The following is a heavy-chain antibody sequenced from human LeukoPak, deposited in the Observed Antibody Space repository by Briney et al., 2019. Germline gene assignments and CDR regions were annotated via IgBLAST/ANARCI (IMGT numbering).Heavy chain of an antibody. V-gene: IGHV3-21*01. CDR2: ITSSSSSM. Sequence: GGSLRLSCVASGFTFSIYTMSWVRQAPGKGLEWVSSITSSSSSMYSADSVTGRLTISRDNAKNSLYLQMNSLRAEDTAVYYCARDLAWGGYWGQGTLVTVSS. J-gene: IGHJ4*02. D-gene: IGHD7-27*01. CDR1: GFTFSIYT. CDR3: ARDLAWGGY.